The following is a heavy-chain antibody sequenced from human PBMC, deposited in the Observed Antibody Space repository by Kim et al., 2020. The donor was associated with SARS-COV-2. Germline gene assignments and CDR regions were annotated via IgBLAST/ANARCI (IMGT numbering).Heavy chain of an antibody. CDR1: GFTFSHYN. Sequence: GGSLRLSCEASGFTFSHYNGNWVRQAPGKGLEWISYISDTTRSVIYYADSVQGRFTISRDTAKNSVYLQMNSLRDEDTAVYYCVRGITYNWFDPWGQGTLVTVSS. CDR2: ISDTTRSVI. CDR3: VRGITYNWFDP. J-gene: IGHJ5*02. V-gene: IGHV3-48*02. D-gene: IGHD3-10*01.